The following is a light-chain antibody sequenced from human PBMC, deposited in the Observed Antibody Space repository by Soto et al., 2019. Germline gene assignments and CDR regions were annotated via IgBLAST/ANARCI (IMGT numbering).Light chain of an antibody. Sequence: EIQMTQSPSSLSASVGDRVTIPCLASQDISKWIAWYQQKPGRAPKLLIHTASTIQREVPSRFSVSGSGTDFTLTISSLQPEDFATYYCQEAYILPVTFGLGRLLEV. CDR1: QDISKW. CDR3: QEAYILPVT. V-gene: IGKV1-12*01. J-gene: IGKJ5*01. CDR2: TAS.